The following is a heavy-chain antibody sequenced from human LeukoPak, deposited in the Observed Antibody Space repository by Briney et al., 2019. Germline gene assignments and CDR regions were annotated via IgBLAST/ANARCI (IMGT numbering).Heavy chain of an antibody. CDR3: ASSPRLMGMYGGVGLGAFDF. CDR2: MYYAGTT. D-gene: IGHD3-16*01. CDR1: GGATSSSSYY. Sequence: SETLSLTCTVSGGATSSSSYYWGWIRQPPGKGLEWIGSMYYAGTTYYTPSLKRRVTISVDTSKHQFSLKLTSVTAADTAVYYCASSPRLMGMYGGVGLGAFDFWGQGTMVTVSS. J-gene: IGHJ3*01. V-gene: IGHV4-39*07.